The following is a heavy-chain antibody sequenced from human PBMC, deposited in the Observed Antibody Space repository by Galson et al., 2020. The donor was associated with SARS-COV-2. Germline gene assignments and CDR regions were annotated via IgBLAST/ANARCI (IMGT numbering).Heavy chain of an antibody. D-gene: IGHD3-3*01. Sequence: ETSETLSLTCSVSGDSITTNYWSWIRQPPGEGLEWVGYISYSGSTNWSTNYNPSLKSRLTISADTSKNQFSLKLSSVTAAYTAVYYCARGFASDVWGQGTTVTVSS. CDR3: ARGFASDV. V-gene: IGHV4-59*12. CDR2: ISYSGSTNWST. J-gene: IGHJ6*02. CDR1: GDSITTNY.